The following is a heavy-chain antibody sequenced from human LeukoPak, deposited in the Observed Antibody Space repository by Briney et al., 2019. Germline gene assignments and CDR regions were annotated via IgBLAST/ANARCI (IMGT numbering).Heavy chain of an antibody. Sequence: SETLSLTCAVSGGSISSYYWSWIRQPPGKGLEWIGYIYYSGSTIYNPSLKSRVTISVDTSKNQFSLKLNSVTAADTAVYYCARMGNPATVTADYWGQGTLVTVSS. CDR1: GGSISSYY. J-gene: IGHJ4*02. CDR3: ARMGNPATVTADY. CDR2: IYYSGST. D-gene: IGHD4-17*01. V-gene: IGHV4-59*08.